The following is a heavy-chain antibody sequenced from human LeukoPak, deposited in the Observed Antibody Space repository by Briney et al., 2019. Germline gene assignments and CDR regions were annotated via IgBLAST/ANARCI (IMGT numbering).Heavy chain of an antibody. CDR1: GFTFSSYA. Sequence: GGSLRLPCAASGFTFSSYAMHWVCQAPGKGLEYVSAISSNGGSTYYANSVKGRFAISRDNSKNTLYLQTNSLRAEDTAVYYCAAVIDYWGQGTLVTVSS. CDR2: ISSNGGST. V-gene: IGHV3-64*01. CDR3: AAVIDY. J-gene: IGHJ4*02.